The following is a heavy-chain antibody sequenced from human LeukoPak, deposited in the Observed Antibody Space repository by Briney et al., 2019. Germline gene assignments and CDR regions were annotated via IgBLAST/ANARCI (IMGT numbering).Heavy chain of an antibody. CDR2: IYTSGST. D-gene: IGHD1-26*01. CDR1: GGSISSYY. V-gene: IGHV4-4*07. Sequence: SETLSLTCTVSGGSISSYYWSWIRQPAGKGLEWIGRIYTSGSTNYNPSLKSRVTKSVDTSKNQFSLKLSSVTAADTAVYYCARDSSGSYYGYYMDVWGKGTTVTVSS. J-gene: IGHJ6*03. CDR3: ARDSSGSYYGYYMDV.